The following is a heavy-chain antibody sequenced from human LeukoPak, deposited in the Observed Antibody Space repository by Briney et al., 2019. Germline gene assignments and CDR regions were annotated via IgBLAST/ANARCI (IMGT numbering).Heavy chain of an antibody. CDR2: IGDSGGST. Sequence: WGSLRLSCAASGFTFSIYAMSWVRQAPGKGLEWVSTIGDSGGSTYYADSVKGRFTISRDNSKNTLYLQMNSLRAEDTAVYFCARVQWLRRWRVFDYWGQG. CDR1: GFTFSIYA. J-gene: IGHJ4*02. V-gene: IGHV3-23*01. CDR3: ARVQWLRRWRVFDY. D-gene: IGHD5-12*01.